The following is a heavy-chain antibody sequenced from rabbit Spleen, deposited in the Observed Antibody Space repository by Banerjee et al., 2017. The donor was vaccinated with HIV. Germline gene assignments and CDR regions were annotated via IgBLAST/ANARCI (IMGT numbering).Heavy chain of an antibody. Sequence: QEQLVESGGGLVKPGASLTLTCKASGFTLNTYYMNWVRQASGKGLEWIACINAITGKAVYASWAKGRFTFSKTSSTTVTLQMTSLTAADTATYFCARDLDAVIGWNFAWWGQGTLVTVS. CDR1: GFTLNTYYM. CDR3: ARDLDAVIGWNFAW. V-gene: IGHV1S45*01. CDR2: INAITGKA. D-gene: IGHD1-1*01. J-gene: IGHJ4*01.